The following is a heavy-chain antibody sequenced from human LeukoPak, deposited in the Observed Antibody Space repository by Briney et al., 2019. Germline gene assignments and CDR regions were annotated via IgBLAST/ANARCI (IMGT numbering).Heavy chain of an antibody. CDR1: GFTFSSYG. CDR2: ISGSGGST. J-gene: IGHJ4*02. Sequence: GGSLRLSGAASGFTFSSYGMSWVRQAPGKGLEWVSAISGSGGSTYYADSVKGRFTISRDNSKNTLYLQMNSLRAEDTAVYYCAKGHADSSGYYYFDSWGQGTLVTVSS. V-gene: IGHV3-23*01. CDR3: AKGHADSSGYYYFDS. D-gene: IGHD3-22*01.